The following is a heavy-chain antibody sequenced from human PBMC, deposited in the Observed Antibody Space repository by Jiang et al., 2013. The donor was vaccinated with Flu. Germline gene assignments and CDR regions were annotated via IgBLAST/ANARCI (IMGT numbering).Heavy chain of an antibody. Sequence: NIKQDGSEKYYVDSVKGRFTISRDNAKNSLYLQMNSLRAEDTAVYYCARRYFDYWGQGTLVTVSS. CDR3: ARRYFDY. CDR2: IKQDGSEK. J-gene: IGHJ4*02. V-gene: IGHV3-7*03.